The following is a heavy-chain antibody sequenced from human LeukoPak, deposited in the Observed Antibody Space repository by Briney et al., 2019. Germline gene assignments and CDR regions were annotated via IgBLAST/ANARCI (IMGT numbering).Heavy chain of an antibody. CDR1: GYTFSHHG. V-gene: IGHV1-18*01. Sequence: GASVKVSCKASGYTFSHHGISWVRQAPGQGLEWMGWISCYNGDTMYAQNVQGRVTMTTDTSTRTAYMELRSLRSDDTAMYYCARDPSNSSGYHAHFDSWGQGTLVTVSS. CDR2: ISCYNGDT. CDR3: ARDPSNSSGYHAHFDS. D-gene: IGHD3-22*01. J-gene: IGHJ4*02.